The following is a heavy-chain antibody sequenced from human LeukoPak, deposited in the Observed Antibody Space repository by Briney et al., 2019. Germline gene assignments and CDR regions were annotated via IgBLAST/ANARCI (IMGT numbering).Heavy chain of an antibody. J-gene: IGHJ4*02. D-gene: IGHD3-10*01. CDR3: AKNPPGTSPPDYFDY. V-gene: IGHV3-53*05. CDR2: IYSGGST. CDR1: GFTVSSNY. Sequence: PGGSLRLSCAASGFTVSSNYMSWVRQAPGKGLEWVSVIYSGGSTYYADSVKGRFTISRDNSKNTPYLQMNSLRAEDTAIYFCAKNPPGTSPPDYFDYWGQGTLVTVSS.